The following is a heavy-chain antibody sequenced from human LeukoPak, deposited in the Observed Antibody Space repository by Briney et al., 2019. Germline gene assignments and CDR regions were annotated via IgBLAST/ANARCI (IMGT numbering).Heavy chain of an antibody. D-gene: IGHD5-12*01. V-gene: IGHV3-33*01. Sequence: GGSLRLSCAASGFTFSSNGMHWVRQAPGKGLEWVAVIWYDGSNKHYADSVKGRFTISRDNSKNTLYLQMNILRAEDTAVYYCARDRDYDYLDYWGQGTLVTVSS. CDR2: IWYDGSNK. CDR1: GFTFSSNG. CDR3: ARDRDYDYLDY. J-gene: IGHJ4*02.